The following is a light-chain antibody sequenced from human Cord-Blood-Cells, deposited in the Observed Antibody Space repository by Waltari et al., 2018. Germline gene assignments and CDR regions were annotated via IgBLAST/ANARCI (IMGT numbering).Light chain of an antibody. CDR1: QSISSY. V-gene: IGKV1-39*01. CDR2: AAS. CDR3: QQSYSTPRS. Sequence: QMTQSPSSLSASVGDRVTITCRASQSISSYLNWYQQKPGKAPKLLIYAASSLQSGVPSRFSGSGSGTDFTLTISSLQPEDFATYYCQQSYSTPRSFGQGTKLEIK. J-gene: IGKJ2*03.